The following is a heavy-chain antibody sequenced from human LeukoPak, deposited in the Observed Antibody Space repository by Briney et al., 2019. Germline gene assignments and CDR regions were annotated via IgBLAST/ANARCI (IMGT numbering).Heavy chain of an antibody. J-gene: IGHJ4*02. Sequence: PSETLSLTCTVSGGSTSSYYWSWIRQPAGKGLEWIGRIYTSGSTNYNPSLKSRVTMSVDTSKNQFSLKLSSVTAADTAVYYCARAAGPLGYCSGGSCYSVPYFDYWGQGTLVTVSS. D-gene: IGHD2-15*01. CDR3: ARAAGPLGYCSGGSCYSVPYFDY. V-gene: IGHV4-4*07. CDR1: GGSTSSYY. CDR2: IYTSGST.